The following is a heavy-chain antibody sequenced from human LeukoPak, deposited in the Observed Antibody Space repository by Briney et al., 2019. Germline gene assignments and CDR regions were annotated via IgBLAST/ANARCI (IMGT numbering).Heavy chain of an antibody. CDR2: ISGSGGST. CDR1: GFTVSSHY. J-gene: IGHJ4*02. V-gene: IGHV3-23*01. CDR3: AKDPDFDWLLDY. Sequence: GGSLRLSCAASGFTVSSHYMSWVRQAPGKGLEWVSAISGSGGSTYYADSVKGRFTISRDNSKNTLYLQMNSLRAEDTAVYYCAKDPDFDWLLDYWGQGTLVTVSS. D-gene: IGHD3-9*01.